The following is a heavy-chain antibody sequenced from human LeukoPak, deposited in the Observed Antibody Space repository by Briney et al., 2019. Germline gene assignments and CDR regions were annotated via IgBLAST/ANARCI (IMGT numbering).Heavy chain of an antibody. J-gene: IGHJ6*03. CDR3: ARDRSLNYYYYMDV. CDR2: ISSSSGYI. CDR1: GFIFSSYT. D-gene: IGHD3-10*01. Sequence: GGSLRLSCAASGFIFSSYTMNWVRQAPGKGLEWVSPISSSSGYIYYADSVKGRFTISRDNAKNSLFLQMNSLRGEDTAVYYCARDRSLNYYYYMDVWGKGTTVTVSS. V-gene: IGHV3-21*01.